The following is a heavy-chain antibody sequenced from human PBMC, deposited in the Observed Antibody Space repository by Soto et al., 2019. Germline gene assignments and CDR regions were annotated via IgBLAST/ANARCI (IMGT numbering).Heavy chain of an antibody. Sequence: GGSLRLSCAASGFTFSSYAMHWVRQAPGKGLEWVAVISYDGSNKYYADSVKGRFTISRDNSKNTLYLQMNSLRAEDTAVYYCAKDLRGNYPYYFDYWGQGTLVTVSS. CDR3: AKDLRGNYPYYFDY. CDR1: GFTFSSYA. D-gene: IGHD1-26*01. CDR2: ISYDGSNK. V-gene: IGHV3-30*04. J-gene: IGHJ4*02.